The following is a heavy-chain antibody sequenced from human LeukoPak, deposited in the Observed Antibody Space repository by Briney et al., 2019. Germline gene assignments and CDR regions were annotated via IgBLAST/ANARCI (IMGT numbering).Heavy chain of an antibody. V-gene: IGHV4-59*08. CDR2: IYYSGST. J-gene: IGHJ6*02. CDR3: ARSYSTSWYYYGLDV. D-gene: IGHD6-13*01. Sequence: PSETLSLTCIASGDSITNYYWSWIPQPPGKGLECIGYIYYSGSTNYNPSLKSRVTMPIDSCKKHFSLKLRPVTAADADVYYCARSYSTSWYYYGLDVWGQGTTVTVSS. CDR1: GDSITNYY.